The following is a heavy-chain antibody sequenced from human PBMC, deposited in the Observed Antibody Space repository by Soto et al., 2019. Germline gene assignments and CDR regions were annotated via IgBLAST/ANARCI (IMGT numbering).Heavy chain of an antibody. J-gene: IGHJ4*02. CDR1: GFTFSSYA. Sequence: GGSLRLSCAASGFTFSSYAMSWVRQAPGKGLEWDSAISGSGGSTYYADSVKGRFTISRDNSKKKLYQQMNSQRAEDTALYYFAKVGVSIVVVITTGYFDYWGQGTLVTVSS. CDR3: AKVGVSIVVVITTGYFDY. D-gene: IGHD3-22*01. V-gene: IGHV3-23*01. CDR2: ISGSGGST.